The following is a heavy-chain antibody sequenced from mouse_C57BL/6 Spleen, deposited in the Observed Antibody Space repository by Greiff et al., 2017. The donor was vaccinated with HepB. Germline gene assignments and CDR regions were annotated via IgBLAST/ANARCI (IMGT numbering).Heavy chain of an antibody. CDR1: GYTFTSYW. CDR3: ARKGPGGGYAMDY. D-gene: IGHD4-1*01. V-gene: IGHV1-55*01. J-gene: IGHJ4*01. Sequence: VQLQQPGAELVKPGASVKMSCKASGYTFTSYWITWVKQRPGQGLEWIGDIYPGSGSTNYNEKFKSKATLTVDTSSSTAYMQLSSLTSEDSAVYYCARKGPGGGYAMDYWGQGTSVTVSS. CDR2: IYPGSGST.